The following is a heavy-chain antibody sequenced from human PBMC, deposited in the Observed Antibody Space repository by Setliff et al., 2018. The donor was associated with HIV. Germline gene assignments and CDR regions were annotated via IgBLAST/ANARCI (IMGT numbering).Heavy chain of an antibody. CDR2: IRGTHNGATT. V-gene: IGHV3-49*01. CDR3: TTDPMSQYYYGSGSYYLLSFDY. CDR1: GFNFDFHA. Sequence: PGGSLRLSCTTSGFNFDFHAMSWFRQAPGKGLEWVGFIRGTHNGATTDYAVSVKGRFTVSRDSSKSSVYLQMDSLKTEDTAVYYCTTDPMSQYYYGSGSYYLLSFDYWGQGTLVTVSS. J-gene: IGHJ4*02. D-gene: IGHD3-10*01.